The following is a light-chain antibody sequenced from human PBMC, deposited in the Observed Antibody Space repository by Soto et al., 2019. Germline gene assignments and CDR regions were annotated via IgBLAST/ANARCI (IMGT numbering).Light chain of an antibody. V-gene: IGLV2-14*03. Sequence: QYALTQPASVSGSPGQSITISCTGTSSDVGGYNYVSWYQQHPGKAPQLMIYDVSSRPSGVSHRFSGSKSGTTASLTISGLKAEDEAYYFCSSYTAITTTRVFGGGTKLTVL. CDR2: DVS. CDR1: SSDVGGYNY. J-gene: IGLJ2*01. CDR3: SSYTAITTTRV.